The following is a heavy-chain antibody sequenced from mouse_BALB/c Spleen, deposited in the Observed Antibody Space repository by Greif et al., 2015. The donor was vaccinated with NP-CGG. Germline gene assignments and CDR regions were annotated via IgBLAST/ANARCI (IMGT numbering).Heavy chain of an antibody. Sequence: EVQLQQSGAELVKPGASVKLSCTASGFNIKDTYMHWVKQRPEQGLEWIGRIDPANINPNYDPKFQGKATITPDTSSNTAYGQLSSLTTKDTSVYFCSKAYYKSLGVAYWGQGILVTVSA. V-gene: IGHV14-3*02. D-gene: IGHD2-12*01. J-gene: IGHJ3*01. CDR3: SKAYYKSLGVAY. CDR1: GFNIKDTY. CDR2: IDPANINP.